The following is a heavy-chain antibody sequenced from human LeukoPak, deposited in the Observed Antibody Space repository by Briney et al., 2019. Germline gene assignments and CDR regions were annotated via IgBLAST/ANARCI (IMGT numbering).Heavy chain of an antibody. D-gene: IGHD6-19*01. CDR2: IYYSGST. V-gene: IGHV4-59*01. J-gene: IGHJ4*02. CDR1: GGSISSYY. CDR3: ARVGAGYSSGWSFDY. Sequence: SETLSLTCTVSGGSISSYYWSWIRQPPGKGLEWIGYIYYSGSTNYNPSLESRVTISVDTSKNQFSLKLSSVTAADTAVYYCARVGAGYSSGWSFDYWGQGTLVTVSS.